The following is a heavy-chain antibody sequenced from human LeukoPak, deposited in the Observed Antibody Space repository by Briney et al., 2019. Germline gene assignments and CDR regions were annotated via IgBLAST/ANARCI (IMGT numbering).Heavy chain of an antibody. CDR2: IYPADSDI. J-gene: IGHJ5*02. CDR1: GYSINNYW. D-gene: IGHD2-15*01. V-gene: IGHV5-51*01. CDR3: ARQEYCSGGSCYTWFDP. Sequence: GESLKISCKGSGYSINNYWIGWVRQMPGKGLEWMGIIYPADSDIRYSPSFQGQVTISADKSISTAYLQWSSLKASDTAMYYCARQEYCSGGSCYTWFDPWGQGALVTVSS.